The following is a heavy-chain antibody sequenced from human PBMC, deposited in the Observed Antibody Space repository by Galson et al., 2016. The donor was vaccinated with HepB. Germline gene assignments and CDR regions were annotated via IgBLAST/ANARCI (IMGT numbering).Heavy chain of an antibody. Sequence: SLRLSCAASGFTFNDYAMHWVRQAPGKGLEWVSGISWNSGSIGYAVSVKGRFTISRDNAKNSLYLQMNSLRAEDTAFYYCAKSYYDYVWGSYRYTSIDYWGQGTLVTVSS. CDR1: GFTFNDYA. J-gene: IGHJ4*02. CDR2: ISWNSGSI. V-gene: IGHV3-9*01. CDR3: AKSYYDYVWGSYRYTSIDY. D-gene: IGHD3-16*02.